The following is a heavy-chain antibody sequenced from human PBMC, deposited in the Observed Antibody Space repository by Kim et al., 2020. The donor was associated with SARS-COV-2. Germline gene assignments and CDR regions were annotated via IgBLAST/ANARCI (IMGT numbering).Heavy chain of an antibody. Sequence: KSRVTISVDTSKNQFSLKLNSVTAADTAVYYCARMYYDYVWGSYRRYYFDYWGQGTLVTVSS. V-gene: IGHV4-30-2*05. CDR3: ARMYYDYVWGSYRRYYFDY. D-gene: IGHD3-16*02. J-gene: IGHJ4*02.